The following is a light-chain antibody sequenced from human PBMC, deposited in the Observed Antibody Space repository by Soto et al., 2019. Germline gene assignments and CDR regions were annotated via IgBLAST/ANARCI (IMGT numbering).Light chain of an antibody. J-gene: IGLJ1*01. CDR3: CSYARDSSYV. Sequence: QSVLTQPASVSGSPGQSITISCTGTSNDVGIYNLVSWYQQHPGKAPKLMIYEGSKLPSGVSNRFSGSKSGNTASLTISGLQAEDEADYYCCSYARDSSYVFGTGTKLTVL. V-gene: IGLV2-23*01. CDR1: SNDVGIYNL. CDR2: EGS.